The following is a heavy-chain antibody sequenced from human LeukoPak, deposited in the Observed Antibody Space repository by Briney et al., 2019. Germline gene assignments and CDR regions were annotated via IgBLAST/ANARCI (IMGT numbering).Heavy chain of an antibody. D-gene: IGHD3-10*01. CDR3: ARDTYHGSGSYYNDY. J-gene: IGHJ4*02. V-gene: IGHV1-2*02. CDR2: INPNSGGT. Sequence: ASVKVSCKASGYTFTGYYMHWVRQAPGQGLEWMGWINPNSGGTNYAQKFQGRVTMTRDTSISTAYMDLSRLRSDDTAVYYCARDTYHGSGSYYNDYWGQGTLVTVSS. CDR1: GYTFTGYY.